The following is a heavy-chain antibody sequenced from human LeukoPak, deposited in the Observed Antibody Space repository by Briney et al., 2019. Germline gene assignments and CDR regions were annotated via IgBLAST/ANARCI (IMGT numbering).Heavy chain of an antibody. J-gene: IGHJ4*02. V-gene: IGHV1-8*01. D-gene: IGHD3-10*01. CDR1: GYTFTSYD. Sequence: GASVKVSCKASGYTFTSYDINWVRQATGQGLEWMGWMNPNSGNTGYAQKFQGRVTMTRNTSISTAYMELSSLRSEDTAVYYCARTNYYGSGSYPRGNWDYWGQGTLVTVSS. CDR2: MNPNSGNT. CDR3: ARTNYYGSGSYPRGNWDY.